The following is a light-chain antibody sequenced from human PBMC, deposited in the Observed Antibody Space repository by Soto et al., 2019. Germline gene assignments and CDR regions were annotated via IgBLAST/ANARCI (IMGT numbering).Light chain of an antibody. Sequence: ALPQPASVSGSPGQSITISCTGTNSDVESYNLVSWFRQHPGEAPKLIVYEGTKRPSGVSNRFSGSKSGNPASLTISGLQAEDEANYYCCSYAGTATVFGTGTKLTVL. CDR3: CSYAGTATV. V-gene: IGLV2-23*03. CDR1: NSDVESYNL. J-gene: IGLJ1*01. CDR2: EGT.